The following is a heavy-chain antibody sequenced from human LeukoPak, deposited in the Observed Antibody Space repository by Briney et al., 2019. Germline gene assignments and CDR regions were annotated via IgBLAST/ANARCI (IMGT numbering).Heavy chain of an antibody. Sequence: SETLSLTCTVSGGSISSSSYYWGWIRQPPGKGLEWIGSIYYSGSTYYNPSLKSRVTISVDTSKNQFSLKLSSVTAADTAVYYCATFKQLVFDYWGQGTLVTVSS. D-gene: IGHD6-6*01. CDR2: IYYSGST. CDR1: GGSISSSSYY. J-gene: IGHJ4*02. CDR3: ATFKQLVFDY. V-gene: IGHV4-39*07.